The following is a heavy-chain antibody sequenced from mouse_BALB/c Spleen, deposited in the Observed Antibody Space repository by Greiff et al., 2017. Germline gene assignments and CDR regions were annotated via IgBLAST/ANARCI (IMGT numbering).Heavy chain of an antibody. CDR2: ILPGSGST. J-gene: IGHJ2*01. CDR3: AREFTTVVARDY. D-gene: IGHD1-1*01. Sequence: QVQLQQSGAELMKPGASVKISCKATGYTFSSYWIEWVKQRPGHGLEWIGEILPGSGSTNYNEKFKGKATFTADTSSNTAYMQLSSLTSEDSAVYYCAREFTTVVARDYWGQGTTLTVSS. V-gene: IGHV1-9*01. CDR1: GYTFSSYW.